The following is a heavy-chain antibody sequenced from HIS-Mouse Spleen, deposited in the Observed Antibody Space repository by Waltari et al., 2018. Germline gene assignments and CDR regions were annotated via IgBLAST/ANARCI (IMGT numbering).Heavy chain of an antibody. CDR1: GFTFSSYG. Sequence: QVQLVESGGGVVQPGRSLRLSCAASGFTFSSYGMHWVRTAPGKGMGWVAVIWNEGSNKSNADSWKGRLTISRDNSKNTLYLQMNSLRAEDTAVYYCAKDLARKDSGYDAFDIWGQGTMVTVSS. V-gene: IGHV3-33*06. J-gene: IGHJ3*02. CDR3: AKDLARKDSGYDAFDI. D-gene: IGHD5-12*01. CDR2: IWNEGSNK.